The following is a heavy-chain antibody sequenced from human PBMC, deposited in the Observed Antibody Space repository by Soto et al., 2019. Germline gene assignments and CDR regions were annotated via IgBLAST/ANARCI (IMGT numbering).Heavy chain of an antibody. CDR3: ARDKGIVATEGGYYGMDV. V-gene: IGHV3-20*04. CDR1: GFTFDDYG. CDR2: IIWSGGST. J-gene: IGHJ6*02. D-gene: IGHD5-12*01. Sequence: EVQLVESGGGVVRPGGSLRLSCAASGFTFDDYGMSWVRQAPGKGLEWVSGIIWSGGSTGYADSVKGRFTISRDNAKNSLYLHMNSLRAEDTALYYCARDKGIVATEGGYYGMDVRGQGTTVTVSS.